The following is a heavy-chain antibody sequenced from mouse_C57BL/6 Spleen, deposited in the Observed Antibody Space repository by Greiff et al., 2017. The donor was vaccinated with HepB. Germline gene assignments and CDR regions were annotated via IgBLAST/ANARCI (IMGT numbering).Heavy chain of an antibody. Sequence: QVQLKESGPELVKPGASVKISCKASGYAFSSSWMNWVKQRPGKGLEWIGRIYPGDGDTNYNGKFKGKATLTADKSSSTAYMQLSSLTSEDSAVYFCAREAYYSNYVFFDYWGQGTTLTVSS. CDR3: AREAYYSNYVFFDY. CDR1: GYAFSSSW. D-gene: IGHD2-5*01. J-gene: IGHJ2*01. V-gene: IGHV1-82*01. CDR2: IYPGDGDT.